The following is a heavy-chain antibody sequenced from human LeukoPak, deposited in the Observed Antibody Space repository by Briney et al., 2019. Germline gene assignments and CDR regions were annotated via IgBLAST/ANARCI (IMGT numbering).Heavy chain of an antibody. CDR1: GDSISNYH. Sequence: SETLSLTCIVSGDSISNYHWSWIRQPPGKGLEWIGYIYYRGSTNYNPSLKSRVTISVDTSKNQFSLTLSSVTAADTAIYYCASQKGYSGYDSHYFDYWGQGTLVTVSS. J-gene: IGHJ4*02. V-gene: IGHV4-59*08. D-gene: IGHD5-12*01. CDR3: ASQKGYSGYDSHYFDY. CDR2: IYYRGST.